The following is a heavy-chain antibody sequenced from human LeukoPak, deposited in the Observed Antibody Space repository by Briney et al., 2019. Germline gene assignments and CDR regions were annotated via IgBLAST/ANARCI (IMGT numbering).Heavy chain of an antibody. D-gene: IGHD2-2*01. J-gene: IGHJ5*02. CDR3: ARGSIVVVPAAMAWFDP. CDR1: GGSIGSGGYY. Sequence: PSQTLSLTCTVSGGSIGSGGYYWSWIRQHPGKGLEWIGYIYYSGSTCYNPSLKSRVTISVDTSKNQFSLKLSSVTAADTAVYYCARGSIVVVPAAMAWFDPWGQGTLVTVSS. V-gene: IGHV4-31*03. CDR2: IYYSGST.